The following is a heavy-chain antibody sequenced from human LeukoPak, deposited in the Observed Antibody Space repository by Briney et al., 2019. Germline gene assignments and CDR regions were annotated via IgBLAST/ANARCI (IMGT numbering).Heavy chain of an antibody. CDR1: GFPFSIRP. J-gene: IGHJ4*02. CDR3: AQERDRRGYFEY. CDR2: IRYDANKK. V-gene: IGHV3-30*02. D-gene: IGHD2-15*01. Sequence: PGGSLRLSCATSGFPFSIRPMHWVRQAPGKGLEWVTFIRYDANKKYYAASVKGRFTVYRDNSKNTLYLQMNSLTVEDTAVYYCAQERDRRGYFEYWGQGTPVTVSS.